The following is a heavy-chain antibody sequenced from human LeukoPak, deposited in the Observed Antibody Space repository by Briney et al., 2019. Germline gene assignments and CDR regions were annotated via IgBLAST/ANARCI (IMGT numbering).Heavy chain of an antibody. D-gene: IGHD6-19*01. Sequence: SQTLSLTCAISGDSVSSNSAAWNWIRQSPSRGLEWLGRTYYRSKWYNDYAVSVKSRITINPDTSKNQFSLQLNSVTPEDTAVYYCARAETRFDSSGWYYFDYWGQGTLVTVSS. CDR1: GDSVSSNSAA. CDR2: TYYRSKWYN. CDR3: ARAETRFDSSGWYYFDY. J-gene: IGHJ4*02. V-gene: IGHV6-1*01.